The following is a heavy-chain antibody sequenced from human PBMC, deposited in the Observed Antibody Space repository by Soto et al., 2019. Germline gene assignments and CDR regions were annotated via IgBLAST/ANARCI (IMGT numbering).Heavy chain of an antibody. Sequence: QVQLQQWGAGLLKPSETLSLTYAVYGGSFSGYYWSWIRQPPGKGLEWIGEINHSGSTNYNPSLKSRVTISVDTSKNQFSLKLSSVTAADTAVYYCARGMRFLEWLPTSPGGGQGTLVTVSS. V-gene: IGHV4-34*01. D-gene: IGHD3-3*01. J-gene: IGHJ4*02. CDR2: INHSGST. CDR1: GGSFSGYY. CDR3: ARGMRFLEWLPTSPG.